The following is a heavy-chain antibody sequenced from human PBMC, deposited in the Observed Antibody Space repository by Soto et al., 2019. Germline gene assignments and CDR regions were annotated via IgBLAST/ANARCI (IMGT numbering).Heavy chain of an antibody. D-gene: IGHD4-17*01. Sequence: GSGPTLVNPTETLTLTCTVSSFSLTTGKMGVSWIRQPPGKALEWLAHIFSDNERSYSTSLQGRLTISKDTSGSQVVLSMTNVDPVDTATYYCARMNVDSYQFYYAMDVWGQGTTVTVSS. J-gene: IGHJ6*02. CDR1: SFSLTTGKMG. CDR2: IFSDNER. V-gene: IGHV2-26*01. CDR3: ARMNVDSYQFYYAMDV.